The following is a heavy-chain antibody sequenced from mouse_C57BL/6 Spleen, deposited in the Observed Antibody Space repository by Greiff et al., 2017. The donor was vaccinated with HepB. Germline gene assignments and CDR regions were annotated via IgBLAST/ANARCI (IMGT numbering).Heavy chain of an antibody. CDR1: GFTYSSDG. CDR2: ISSGGSYT. Sequence: EVQGVESGGDLGKPGGSLKLSGAASGFTYSSDGMSWVRQTPDKRLEWVATISSGGSYTYYPDSVKGRFTITRDNAKNTLYLHMSSLKSEDTAMYYCASALTGPTGAYFDYWGQGATLTVSS. D-gene: IGHD4-1*01. J-gene: IGHJ2*01. CDR3: ASALTGPTGAYFDY. V-gene: IGHV5-6*01.